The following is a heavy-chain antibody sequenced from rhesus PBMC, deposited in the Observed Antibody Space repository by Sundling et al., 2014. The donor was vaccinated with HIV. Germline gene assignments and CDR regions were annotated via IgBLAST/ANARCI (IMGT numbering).Heavy chain of an antibody. CDR2: IYGNSART. V-gene: IGHV4-99*01. CDR3: ARTVGNIWTGRWGWDY. CDR1: GYSISSGYY. D-gene: IGHD3-3*01. J-gene: IGHJ4*01. Sequence: QVQLQESGPGLVKPSETLSLTCVVSGYSISSGYYWGWIRQPPGKGLEWIGNIYGNSARTYYNPSLKSRVAISKDTSKNQFFLKLSSVTAADTAMYYCARTVGNIWTGRWGWDYWGQGVLVTVSS.